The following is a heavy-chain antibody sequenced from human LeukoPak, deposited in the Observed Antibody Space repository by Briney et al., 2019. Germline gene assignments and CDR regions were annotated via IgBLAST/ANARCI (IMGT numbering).Heavy chain of an antibody. V-gene: IGHV5-51*01. D-gene: IGHD6-19*01. CDR1: GYSFTSYW. CDR3: ARGTVAGPGGKRYYMDV. Sequence: NLGESLKISCKGSGYSFTSYWIGWVRQMPGKGLEWMGIIYPGDSDTRYSPSFQGQVTISADKSISTAYLQWSSLKASDTAMYYCARGTVAGPGGKRYYMDVWGKRTTVTVSS. J-gene: IGHJ6*03. CDR2: IYPGDSDT.